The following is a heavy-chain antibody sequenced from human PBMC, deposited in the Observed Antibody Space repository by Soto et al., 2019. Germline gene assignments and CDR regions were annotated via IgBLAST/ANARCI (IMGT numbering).Heavy chain of an antibody. V-gene: IGHV1-69*02. CDR2: IIPILGIA. CDR1: GGTFSSYT. Sequence: QVQLVQSGAEVKKPGSSVKVSCKASGGTFSSYTISWVRQAPGQGREWMGRIIPILGIANYAQKFQGRVTIPADKSTSTAYMELSSLRSEDTAVYYCAICSSTSCYSAGYWGQGTLVTVSS. CDR3: AICSSTSCYSAGY. J-gene: IGHJ4*02. D-gene: IGHD2-2*01.